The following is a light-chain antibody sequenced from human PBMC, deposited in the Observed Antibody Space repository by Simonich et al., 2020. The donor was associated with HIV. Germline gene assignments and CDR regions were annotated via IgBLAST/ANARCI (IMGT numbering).Light chain of an antibody. J-gene: IGKJ4*01. CDR2: WAS. V-gene: IGKV4-1*01. CDR3: QQYYSTPLT. CDR1: QSVLSSSNNKNY. Sequence: DIVMTQSPASLTVSLGERATINCKSSQSVLSSSNNKNYLTGYQQKPGQPPKLLIYWASTRESGVPDRFSGSGSGTDFTLTITSLQAEDVAVYFCQQYYSTPLTFGGGTKVEIK.